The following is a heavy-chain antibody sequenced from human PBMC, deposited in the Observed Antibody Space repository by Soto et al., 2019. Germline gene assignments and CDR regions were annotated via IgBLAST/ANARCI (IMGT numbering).Heavy chain of an antibody. Sequence: GGSLRLSCAASGFTFSSYGMHWVRQAPGKGLEWVAVISYDGSNKYYADSVKGRFTISRDNSKNTLYLQMNSLRAEDTAVYYCANVCGYCSGGSCYLYFCGQVTLVIVSS. CDR1: GFTFSSYG. J-gene: IGHJ4*02. CDR2: ISYDGSNK. D-gene: IGHD2-15*01. V-gene: IGHV3-30*18. CDR3: ANVCGYCSGGSCYLYF.